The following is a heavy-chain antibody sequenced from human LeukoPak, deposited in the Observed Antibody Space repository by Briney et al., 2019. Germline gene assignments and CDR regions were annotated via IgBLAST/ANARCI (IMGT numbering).Heavy chain of an antibody. Sequence: PGGSLRLSCAASGFTFNSYWMHWVRQAPGKGLVWVSRIKSDETSTTYADSVKGRFTISRDNAKNTLYLQMNSLRAEDTAVYYCARAVRDFDWFLGMDVWGKGTTVTVSS. J-gene: IGHJ6*04. V-gene: IGHV3-74*03. CDR2: IKSDETST. CDR3: ARAVRDFDWFLGMDV. CDR1: GFTFNSYW. D-gene: IGHD3-9*01.